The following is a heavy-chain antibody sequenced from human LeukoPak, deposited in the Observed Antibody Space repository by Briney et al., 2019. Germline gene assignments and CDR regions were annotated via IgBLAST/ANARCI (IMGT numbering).Heavy chain of an antibody. V-gene: IGHV1-2*02. CDR2: IVPDGRDT. CDR1: GGTFSSYA. CDR3: SGRYGPRPV. Sequence: GASVKVSCKASGGTFSSYAISWVRQAPGQGLEWMGWIVPDGRDTKYAEKFQGRMTLTVDTSITTAYMELHSLTSDDTAVYYCSGRYGPRPVWGQGTLITASS. J-gene: IGHJ4*02. D-gene: IGHD5-18*01.